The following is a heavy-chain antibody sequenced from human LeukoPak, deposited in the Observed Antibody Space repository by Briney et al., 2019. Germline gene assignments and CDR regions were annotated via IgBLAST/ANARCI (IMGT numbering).Heavy chain of an antibody. D-gene: IGHD3-22*01. Sequence: PGGSLRLSCVASGLMFSNYSMNWVRQAPGKGLEWVALIGTNPAATHYPDSVQGRFTISRDNSRNTLYLQMNSLRVEDTAIYYCAKDLDRTGYYSYNYWGQGTLVTVSS. V-gene: IGHV3-23*01. CDR2: IGTNPAAT. CDR3: AKDLDRTGYYSYNY. CDR1: GLMFSNYS. J-gene: IGHJ4*02.